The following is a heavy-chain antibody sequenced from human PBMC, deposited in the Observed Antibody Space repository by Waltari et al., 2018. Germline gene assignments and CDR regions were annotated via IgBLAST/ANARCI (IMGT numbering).Heavy chain of an antibody. CDR3: ARVATYDFWSGYYTRGAYYYMDV. D-gene: IGHD3-3*01. CDR1: GGSISSYY. J-gene: IGHJ6*03. Sequence: QVQLQESGPGLVKPSEPLSLTCTVSGGSISSYYWSWIRQPAGKGLEWIGRIYTSGSTNYNPSLKSRVTMSVDTSKNQFSLKLSSVTAADTAVYYCARVATYDFWSGYYTRGAYYYMDVWGKGTTVTVSS. CDR2: IYTSGST. V-gene: IGHV4-4*07.